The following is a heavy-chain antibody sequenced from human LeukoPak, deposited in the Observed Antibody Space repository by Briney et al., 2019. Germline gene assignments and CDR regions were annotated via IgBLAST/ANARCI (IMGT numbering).Heavy chain of an antibody. CDR3: ARDPYDTDAFDI. Sequence: PSVKVSCKASGYTFTNYAMNWVRQAPGQGLEWMGWISVYNGNTNYAQKLQGRVTMTTDTSTSTAYMELRSLRSDDTAVYYCARDPYDTDAFDIWGQGTMVTVSS. CDR2: ISVYNGNT. CDR1: GYTFTNYA. D-gene: IGHD3-22*01. V-gene: IGHV1-18*01. J-gene: IGHJ3*02.